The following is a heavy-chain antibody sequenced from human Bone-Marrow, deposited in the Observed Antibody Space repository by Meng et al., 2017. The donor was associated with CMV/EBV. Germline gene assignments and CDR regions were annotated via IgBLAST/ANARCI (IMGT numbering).Heavy chain of an antibody. CDR1: GFTFSSYE. CDR2: ISSSSGYM. CDR3: ARDEDRNPKDIVLMVYDIRGLMDV. D-gene: IGHD2-8*01. Sequence: GESLKISCAASGFTFSSYEMNWVRQAPGKGLEWVSSISSSSGYMYYADSVKGRFTISRDNAKNSLYLQMNSLRAEDTAVYYCARDEDRNPKDIVLMVYDIRGLMDVWGQGTTVTVSS. V-gene: IGHV3-21*01. J-gene: IGHJ6*02.